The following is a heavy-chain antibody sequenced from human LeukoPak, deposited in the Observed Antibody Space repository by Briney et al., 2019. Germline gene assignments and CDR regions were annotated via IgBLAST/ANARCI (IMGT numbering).Heavy chain of an antibody. CDR3: ARGYCSSTSCYWNWFDP. D-gene: IGHD2-2*01. CDR2: INHSGST. Sequence: SETLSLTCAVYGGSFSGYYWSWIRQPPGKGLEWIGEINHSGSTNYNPSLKSRVTISVDTSKNRFSLKLSSVTAADTAVYYCARGYCSSTSCYWNWFDPWGQGTLVTVSS. J-gene: IGHJ5*02. V-gene: IGHV4-34*01. CDR1: GGSFSGYY.